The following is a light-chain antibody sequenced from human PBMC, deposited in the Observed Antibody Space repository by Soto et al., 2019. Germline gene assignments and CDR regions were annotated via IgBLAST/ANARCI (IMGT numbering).Light chain of an antibody. Sequence: QSALTQPASVSGSPGQSIAISCTGTSSDVGGYNYVSWYQQHPGKAPKLMIYDVNNRPSGVSNRFSGSKSGNTASLTISGLQAEDEADHYCCSYTTSSTYVFGTGTKVTVL. V-gene: IGLV2-14*03. J-gene: IGLJ1*01. CDR1: SSDVGGYNY. CDR2: DVN. CDR3: CSYTTSSTYV.